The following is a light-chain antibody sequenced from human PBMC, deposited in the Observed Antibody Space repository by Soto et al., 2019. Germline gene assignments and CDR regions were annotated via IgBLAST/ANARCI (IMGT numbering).Light chain of an antibody. CDR3: QQYGSSPLWT. Sequence: EIVLTQYPGTLSLSPGERATLSCRASQSVSSSYLAWYQQKPGQAPRLLIYGASSRATGIPDRFSGSGSGTGFTLTSSRLEPEYFAVYYCQQYGSSPLWTFGQGTKVDIK. V-gene: IGKV3-20*01. J-gene: IGKJ1*01. CDR2: GAS. CDR1: QSVSSSY.